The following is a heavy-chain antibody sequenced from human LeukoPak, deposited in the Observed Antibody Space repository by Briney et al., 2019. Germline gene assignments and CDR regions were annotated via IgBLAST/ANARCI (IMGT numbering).Heavy chain of an antibody. J-gene: IGHJ4*02. V-gene: IGHV3-23*01. D-gene: IGHD3-10*01. CDR1: GFTVSSNY. CDR3: AKNGGRMRFGEFFDY. CDR2: ISGSGGST. Sequence: GGSLRLSCAASGFTVSSNYMNWVRQAPGKGLEWVSAISGSGGSTYYADSVKGRFTISRDNSKNTLYLQMNSLRAEDTAVYYCAKNGGRMRFGEFFDYWGQGTLVTVSS.